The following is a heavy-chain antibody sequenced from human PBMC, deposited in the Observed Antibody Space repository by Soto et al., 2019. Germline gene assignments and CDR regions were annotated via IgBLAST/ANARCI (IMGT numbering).Heavy chain of an antibody. D-gene: IGHD1-26*01. CDR2: ISYDGSNK. Sequence: PGGSLRLSCAASGFTFSSYAMHWVRQAPGKGLEWVAVISYDGSNKYYADSVKGRFTISRDNSKNTLYLQMNSLRAEDTAVYYCARDLWGQPYYYYYGMDVWGQGTTVTVSS. V-gene: IGHV3-30-3*01. CDR3: ARDLWGQPYYYYYGMDV. CDR1: GFTFSSYA. J-gene: IGHJ6*02.